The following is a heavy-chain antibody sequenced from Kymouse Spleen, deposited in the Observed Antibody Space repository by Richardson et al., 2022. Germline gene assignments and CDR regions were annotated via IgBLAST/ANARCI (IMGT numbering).Heavy chain of an antibody. CDR2: ISYDGSNK. D-gene: IGHD3-9*01. Sequence: QVQLVESGGGVVQPGRSLRLSCAASGFTFSSYGMHWVRQAPGKGLEWVAVISYDGSNKYYADSVKGRFTISRDNSKNTLYLQMNSLRAEDTAVYYCAKMYYDILTGYSDAFDIWGQGTMVTVSS. V-gene: IGHV3-30*18. CDR1: GFTFSSYG. J-gene: IGHJ3*02. CDR3: AKMYYDILTGYSDAFDI.